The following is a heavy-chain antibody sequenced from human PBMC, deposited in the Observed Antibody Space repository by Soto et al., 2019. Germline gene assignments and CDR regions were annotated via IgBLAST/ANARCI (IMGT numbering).Heavy chain of an antibody. Sequence: ASVKVSCKASGYTFTSYYMHWVRQAPGQGLEWMGIINPSGGSTSYAQKFQGRVTMTRDTSTSTAYMELSSLRSEDTAVYYCARVRITIFGVETKLPPAEIKCYFDYWGQGTLVTVSS. CDR3: ARVRITIFGVETKLPPAEIKCYFDY. J-gene: IGHJ4*02. CDR2: INPSGGST. CDR1: GYTFTSYY. V-gene: IGHV1-46*01. D-gene: IGHD3-3*01.